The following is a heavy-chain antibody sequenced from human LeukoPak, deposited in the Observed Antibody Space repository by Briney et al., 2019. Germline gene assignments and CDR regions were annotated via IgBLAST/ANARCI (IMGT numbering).Heavy chain of an antibody. D-gene: IGHD1-26*01. Sequence: PSETLSLTCAVYGGSFSGYYWSWIRQPPGKGLEWIGSIYHSGSTYYNPSLKSRVTISVDTSKNQFSLKLSSVTAADTAVYYCARGRVGATQFDYWGQGTLVTVSS. CDR1: GGSFSGYY. CDR2: IYHSGST. J-gene: IGHJ4*02. CDR3: ARGRVGATQFDY. V-gene: IGHV4-34*01.